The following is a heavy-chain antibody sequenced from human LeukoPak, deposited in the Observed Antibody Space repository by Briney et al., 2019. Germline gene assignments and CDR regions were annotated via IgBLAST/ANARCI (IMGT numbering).Heavy chain of an antibody. D-gene: IGHD6-13*01. V-gene: IGHV4-61*02. CDR3: ARGPTIAAAGRDYYYYGMDV. CDR2: IYTSGST. J-gene: IGHJ6*02. CDR1: GGSISSGSYY. Sequence: PSETLSLTCTVSGGSISSGSYYWSWIRQPAGKGLEWIGRIYTSGSTNYNPSLKSRVTISVDTSKNQFSLKLSSVTAADTAVYYCARGPTIAAAGRDYYYYGMDVWGQGTTVTVSS.